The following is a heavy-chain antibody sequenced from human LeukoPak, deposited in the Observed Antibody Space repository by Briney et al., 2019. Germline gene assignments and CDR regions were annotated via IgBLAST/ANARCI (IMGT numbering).Heavy chain of an antibody. V-gene: IGHV1-8*01. Sequence: ASVKVSCKAFGYTFTSYDINGVRQATGQGLEWMGWMNPNSGNTGYAQKFQGRVTMTRNTSISTAYMELCSLRSEDTAVYYCARRVTYYDLLTAYYNRYFDLWGRGTLVTVSS. J-gene: IGHJ2*01. CDR1: GYTFTSYD. CDR2: MNPNSGNT. D-gene: IGHD3-9*01. CDR3: ARRVTYYDLLTAYYNRYFDL.